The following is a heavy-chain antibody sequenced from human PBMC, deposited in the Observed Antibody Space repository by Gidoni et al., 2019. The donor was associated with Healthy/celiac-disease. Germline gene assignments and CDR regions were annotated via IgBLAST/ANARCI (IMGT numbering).Heavy chain of an antibody. Sequence: RDNSKNTLYLQMNSLRAEDTAVYYCAKDFAEQQLDRDYWGQGTLVTVSS. V-gene: IGHV3-23*01. D-gene: IGHD6-13*01. CDR3: AKDFAEQQLDRDY. J-gene: IGHJ4*02.